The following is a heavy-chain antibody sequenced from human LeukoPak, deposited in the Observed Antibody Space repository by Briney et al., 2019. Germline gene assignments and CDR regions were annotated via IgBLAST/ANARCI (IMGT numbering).Heavy chain of an antibody. J-gene: IGHJ4*02. D-gene: IGHD6-19*01. CDR3: ASLEAVAGREAY. V-gene: IGHV4-4*07. Sequence: SETLSLTCTVSGGSISSYYWSWIRQPAGKGLEWIGRIYTSGSTNYNPSLKSRVTISVDTSKNQFSLKLSSVTAADTAVYYCASLEAVAGREAYWGQGTLVTVSS. CDR1: GGSISSYY. CDR2: IYTSGST.